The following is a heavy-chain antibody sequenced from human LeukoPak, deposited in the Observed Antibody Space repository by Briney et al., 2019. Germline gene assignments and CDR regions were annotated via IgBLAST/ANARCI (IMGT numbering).Heavy chain of an antibody. CDR1: GYTYTSYY. Sequence: ASVKVSCKASGYTYTSYYINWVRQATGQGLEWMGWMNPNSGNTGYAQKFQGRVTMTRNTSISTAYMELSSLRSEDTAVYYCARSVPPQTYYYDSSGYYYFDYWGQGTLVTVSS. J-gene: IGHJ4*02. D-gene: IGHD3-22*01. CDR3: ARSVPPQTYYYDSSGYYYFDY. CDR2: MNPNSGNT. V-gene: IGHV1-8*01.